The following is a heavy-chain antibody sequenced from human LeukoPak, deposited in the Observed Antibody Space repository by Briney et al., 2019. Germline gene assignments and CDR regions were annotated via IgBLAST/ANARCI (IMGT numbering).Heavy chain of an antibody. D-gene: IGHD3-3*01. CDR3: ARQAYYDFWSGHYSRGVEDAFDI. CDR1: GYSISSGYY. Sequence: SETLSLTCAVSGYSISSGYYWGWIRQPPGKGLEWIITISHSGTTYYNPSLKGRVTISVDTSKNQFSLKLRSVTTADTAVYYSARQAYYDFWSGHYSRGVEDAFDIWGQGTMVSVSS. CDR2: ISHSGTT. V-gene: IGHV4-38-2*01. J-gene: IGHJ3*02.